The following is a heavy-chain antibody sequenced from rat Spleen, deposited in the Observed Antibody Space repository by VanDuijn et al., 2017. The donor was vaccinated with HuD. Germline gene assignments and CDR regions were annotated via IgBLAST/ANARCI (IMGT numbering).Heavy chain of an antibody. J-gene: IGHJ2*01. CDR2: ISFDGTTT. CDR3: GRLLDY. CDR1: GFPFSDYA. V-gene: IGHV5-29*01. Sequence: EVKLVESGGDSVQPGRSLKLSCAAPGFPFSDYAMAWVRQAPTKGLEWVATISFDGTTTFYRDSVKGRFTISRDNAKSTLYLQMDSLRSEDTATYYCGRLLDYWGQGVMVTVSS.